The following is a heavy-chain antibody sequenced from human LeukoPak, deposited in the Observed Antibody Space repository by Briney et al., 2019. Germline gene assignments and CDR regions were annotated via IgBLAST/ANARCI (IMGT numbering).Heavy chain of an antibody. Sequence: ASVKVSCKVSGYTLTELSMHWVRQAPGKGLEGMGGFDPEDGETIYAQKFQGRVTMTEDTSTDTAYMELSSLRSEDTAVYYCATALSSGYYYFDYWGQGTLVTVSS. D-gene: IGHD3-3*01. CDR3: ATALSSGYYYFDY. CDR1: GYTLTELS. CDR2: FDPEDGET. J-gene: IGHJ4*02. V-gene: IGHV1-24*01.